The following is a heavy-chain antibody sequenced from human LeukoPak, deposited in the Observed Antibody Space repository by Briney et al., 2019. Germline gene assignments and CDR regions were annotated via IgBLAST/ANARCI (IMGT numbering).Heavy chain of an antibody. CDR2: LSGSGTRT. D-gene: IGHD2-15*01. Sequence: PGGSLRLSXAASGFPFSSFAMAWVRQAPGKGLEWVSALSGSGTRTIYADSVRGRFTTSRDNSKNTLYLQMNSLRADDSAVYYCAKCRGGGGEYWHFGLWGRGILVSVSS. CDR3: AKCRGGGGEYWHFGL. J-gene: IGHJ2*01. V-gene: IGHV3-23*01. CDR1: GFPFSSFA.